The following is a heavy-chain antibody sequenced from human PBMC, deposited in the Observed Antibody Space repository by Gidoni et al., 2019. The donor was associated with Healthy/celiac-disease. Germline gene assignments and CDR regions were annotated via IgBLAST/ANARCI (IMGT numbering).Heavy chain of an antibody. CDR3: ARDNSVLEYSSSWYYYYGMDV. Sequence: QVQLVESGGGLVKPGGSLRLSCASSGLTFSYYSMSWIRQAPGKGLELFSYISSSGSTIYYADSVKGRFTISRDNAKNSLYLQMNSLRAEDTAVYYCARDNSVLEYSSSWYYYYGMDVWGQGTTVTVSS. V-gene: IGHV3-11*01. D-gene: IGHD6-13*01. CDR1: GLTFSYYS. J-gene: IGHJ6*02. CDR2: ISSSGSTI.